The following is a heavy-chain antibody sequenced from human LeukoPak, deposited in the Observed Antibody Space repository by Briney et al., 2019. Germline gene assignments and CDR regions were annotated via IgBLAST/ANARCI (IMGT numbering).Heavy chain of an antibody. Sequence: GGSLRLSCAASGFTVSSNYMSWVRQAPGKGLEWVSVIYSGGSTYYADSVKGRFTISRDNAKNSLYLQMNSLRAEDTAVYYCARVPNIVGGSGMDVWGKGTTVTVSS. V-gene: IGHV3-53*01. CDR2: IYSGGST. CDR3: ARVPNIVGGSGMDV. D-gene: IGHD2-15*01. CDR1: GFTVSSNY. J-gene: IGHJ6*04.